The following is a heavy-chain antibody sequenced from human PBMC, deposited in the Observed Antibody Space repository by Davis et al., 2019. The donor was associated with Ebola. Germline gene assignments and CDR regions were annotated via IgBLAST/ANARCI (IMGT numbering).Heavy chain of an antibody. J-gene: IGHJ6*02. V-gene: IGHV3-49*04. D-gene: IGHD5-24*01. CDR3: TRDLSGVWLQYPLGMDV. CDR1: GFSFGDYA. CDR2: IRSKAYGGTT. Sequence: PGGSLRLSCTASGFSFGDYAMSWVRQAPGKGLEWVGFIRSKAYGGTTEYAASVKGRFTISRDDSKSIAYLQMNSLKTEDTAVYYCTRDLSGVWLQYPLGMDVWGQGTTVTVSS.